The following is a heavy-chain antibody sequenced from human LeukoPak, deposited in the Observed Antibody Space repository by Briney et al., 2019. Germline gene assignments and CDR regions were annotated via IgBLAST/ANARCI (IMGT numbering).Heavy chain of an antibody. Sequence: ASVKVSCKASGYTFTSYGISWVRQAPGQGLEWMGGIIPIFGTANYAQKFQGRVTITADESTSTAYMELSSLGSEDTAVYYCARFRKDYDFWSGYPTTHYYYYGMDVWGQGTTVTVSS. CDR1: GYTFTSYG. J-gene: IGHJ6*02. V-gene: IGHV1-69*13. CDR2: IIPIFGTA. D-gene: IGHD3-3*01. CDR3: ARFRKDYDFWSGYPTTHYYYYGMDV.